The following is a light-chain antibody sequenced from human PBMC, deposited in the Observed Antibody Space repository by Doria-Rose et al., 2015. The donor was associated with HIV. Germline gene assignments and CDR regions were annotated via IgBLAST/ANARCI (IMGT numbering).Light chain of an antibody. Sequence: QSVLTQPRSVSGSPGQSVTISCTGASGDIGAYSYVSWYQHYPGKAPKVVISHVSERPSGVPDRFSGSKSGNTASLTISGLQAEDEADYYCSSYAGSYTLIFGGGTKLTVL. CDR3: SSYAGSYTLI. J-gene: IGLJ2*01. CDR1: SGDIGAYSY. CDR2: HVS. V-gene: IGLV2-11*01.